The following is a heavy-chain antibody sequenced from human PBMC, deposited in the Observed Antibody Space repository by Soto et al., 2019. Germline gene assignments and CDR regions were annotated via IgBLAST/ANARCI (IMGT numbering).Heavy chain of an antibody. CDR3: AREVQVHTPAFVY. D-gene: IGHD3-10*01. J-gene: IGHJ4*02. V-gene: IGHV1-69*19. CDR1: GGTFNTYA. CDR2: ISPMFGAA. Sequence: QVQLVQSGAEMKKPGSSVKVSCQSSGGTFNTYAMNWVRQAPGQGPEWMGDISPMFGAANYAPKFQGRVTITADESTGTSYMQLSILTSEDTALYCCAREVQVHTPAFVYCGQGTLVTVSS.